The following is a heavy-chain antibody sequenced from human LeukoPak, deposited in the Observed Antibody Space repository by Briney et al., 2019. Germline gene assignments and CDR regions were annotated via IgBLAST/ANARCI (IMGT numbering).Heavy chain of an antibody. D-gene: IGHD6-6*01. CDR2: IYYSGST. V-gene: IGHV4-59*01. CDR3: ARGPSNVGTARPKYFDY. J-gene: IGHJ4*02. Sequence: SETLSLTCAVYGGSFSGSYWSWVRQPPGKGLEWFGYIYYSGSTNYNPSLKSRVTISVDTSKKQFSLKLSSVTAADTAVYYCARGPSNVGTARPKYFDYWGQGTLVTVSS. CDR1: GGSFSGSY.